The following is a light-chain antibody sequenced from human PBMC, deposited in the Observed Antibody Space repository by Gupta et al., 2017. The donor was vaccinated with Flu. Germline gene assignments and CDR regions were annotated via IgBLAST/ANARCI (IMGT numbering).Light chain of an antibody. V-gene: IGLV1-40*01. CDR2: GNS. J-gene: IGLJ3*02. Sequence: QSVLTQPPSLSGAPGQRVTMSCAGSISNIGAGYDVHWYQQLPGTAPKLLIYGNSNRPSGVPDRFSGSKSGTSASLAITGLQAEDEADYYCQSYDSSRSGSVFGGGTKLTVL. CDR1: ISNIGAGYD. CDR3: QSYDSSRSGSV.